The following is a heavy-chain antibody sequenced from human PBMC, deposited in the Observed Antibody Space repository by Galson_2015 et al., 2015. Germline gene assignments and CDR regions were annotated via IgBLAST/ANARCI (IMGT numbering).Heavy chain of an antibody. V-gene: IGHV3-23*01. CDR1: GFTFSSYA. D-gene: IGHD6-6*01. Sequence: SLRLSCAASGFTFSSYAMSRVRQAPGKGLEWVSAISGSGGSTYYADSVKGRFTISRDNSKNTPYLQMNSLRAEDTAVYYCARHDLSEVGSSADAFDIWGQGTMVTVSS. CDR2: ISGSGGST. CDR3: ARHDLSEVGSSADAFDI. J-gene: IGHJ3*02.